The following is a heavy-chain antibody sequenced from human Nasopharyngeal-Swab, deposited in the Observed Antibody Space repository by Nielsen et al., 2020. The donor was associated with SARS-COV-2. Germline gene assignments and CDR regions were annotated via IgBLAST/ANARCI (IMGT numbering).Heavy chain of an antibody. J-gene: IGHJ3*02. CDR2: ISWNSGSI. CDR1: GFTFDDYA. D-gene: IGHD3-22*01. CDR3: AKGGSSGSAFDI. V-gene: IGHV3-9*01. Sequence: GGSLRLSCAASGFTFDDYAMHWVRQAPGKGLEWVSGISWNSGSIGYADSVKGRFTISRDNAKNSLYLQMNSLRAEDTALYYCAKGGSSGSAFDIWGQGTMVTVSS.